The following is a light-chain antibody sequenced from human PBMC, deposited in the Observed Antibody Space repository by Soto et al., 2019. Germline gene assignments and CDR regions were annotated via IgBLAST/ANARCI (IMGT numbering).Light chain of an antibody. CDR3: AAWDDNLDGLV. J-gene: IGLJ2*01. CDR1: SSNIGNNA. Sequence: QSVLTQPPSVSDAPRQRVTISCSGSSSNIGNNAVNWYQQVPGKAPKLLIYYDDLLPSGVSDRFSGSKSGTSASLAISGLQSEDEAEYYCAAWDDNLDGLVFGGGTKLTVL. V-gene: IGLV1-36*01. CDR2: YDD.